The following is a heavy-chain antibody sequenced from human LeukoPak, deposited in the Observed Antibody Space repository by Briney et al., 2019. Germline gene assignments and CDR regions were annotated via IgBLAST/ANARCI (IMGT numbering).Heavy chain of an antibody. J-gene: IGHJ4*02. CDR2: IYHSGST. D-gene: IGHD3-10*01. V-gene: IGHV4-38-2*01. Sequence: SETLSLXCAVSGYSIRSGYYWGWIRQPPGKGLEWIGSIYHSGSTYYNSSLKNRVTISVDTSKNQFSLKLSSVTAADTAVYYCARGGFGAFDYWGQGTLVTVSS. CDR1: GYSIRSGYY. CDR3: ARGGFGAFDY.